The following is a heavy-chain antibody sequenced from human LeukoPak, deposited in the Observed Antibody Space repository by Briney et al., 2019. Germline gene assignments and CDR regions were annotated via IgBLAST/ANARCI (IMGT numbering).Heavy chain of an antibody. D-gene: IGHD4-17*01. V-gene: IGHV3-48*03. J-gene: IGHJ5*02. Sequence: PGGSLRLSCAASGFTFSSYEMNWVRQAPGKGLEWVSYISSSGSTIYYADSVKGRFTISRDNAKNSLYLQMNSLRAEDTAVYYCASVPLYGDYVGSRDWFDPWGQGTLVTVSS. CDR2: ISSSGSTI. CDR1: GFTFSSYE. CDR3: ASVPLYGDYVGSRDWFDP.